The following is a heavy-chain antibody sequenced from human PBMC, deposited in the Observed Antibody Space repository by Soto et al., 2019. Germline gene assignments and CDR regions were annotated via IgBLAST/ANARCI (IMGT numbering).Heavy chain of an antibody. CDR1: GFTFSSYA. V-gene: IGHV3-23*01. CDR3: AKQDRSGYYSLQE. J-gene: IGHJ1*01. Sequence: EVQLLESGGGLIQPGGSLRLSCAASGFTFSSYAMTWVRQAPGKGLEWVSAITGSGDSKYTADSLRGRFIISRDNSKNTLYLQMNSLRAEDTAEYYFAKQDRSGYYSLQEWGQGTLVTVSP. D-gene: IGHD3-22*01. CDR2: ITGSGDSK.